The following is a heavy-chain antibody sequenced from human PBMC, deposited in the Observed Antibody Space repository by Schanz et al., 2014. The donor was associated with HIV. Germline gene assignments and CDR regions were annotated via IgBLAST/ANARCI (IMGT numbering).Heavy chain of an antibody. V-gene: IGHV3-53*01. Sequence: VQLVESGGGLIQPGGSLRLSCAVSGFTISSNYMSWVRQAPGKGLEWVSVVYIGDSTFYANSVKGRFTIARDNSKNTLYLQMNSLRVEDTAVYHCVRDQSLWGSGYTYFDHWGQGTQVTVSS. CDR2: VYIGDST. D-gene: IGHD5-12*01. CDR3: VRDQSLWGSGYTYFDH. J-gene: IGHJ4*02. CDR1: GFTISSNY.